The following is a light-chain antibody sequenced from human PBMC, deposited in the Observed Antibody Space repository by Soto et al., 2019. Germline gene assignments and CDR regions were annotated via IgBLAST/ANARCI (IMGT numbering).Light chain of an antibody. J-gene: IGKJ1*01. CDR3: QHESADSPLT. CDR1: QSVSTW. CDR2: KAS. Sequence: DIQMTQSPSILSASVGDSVTITCRASQSVSTWLAWFQQKPGKAPNVLIYKASRLESGVPSRFSGSGSGTEFTLTISNLQPDDLATYYCQHESADSPLTFGQGTKVEVK. V-gene: IGKV1-5*03.